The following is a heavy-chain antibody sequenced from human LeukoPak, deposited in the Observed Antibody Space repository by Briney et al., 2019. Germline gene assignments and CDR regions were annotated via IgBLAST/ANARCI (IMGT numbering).Heavy chain of an antibody. D-gene: IGHD2-21*02. V-gene: IGHV3-23*01. CDR2: TNSGGSST. Sequence: PGGSLRLSCATSGFPFSDFSMTWVRQAPGKGLEWISTTNSGGSSTDYADSVKGRFTISRDNSKNTLYLQMNSLRAEDTAVYYCAKDYNYCGDDCYHGLYDYWGQGTLVTVSS. J-gene: IGHJ4*02. CDR3: AKDYNYCGDDCYHGLYDY. CDR1: GFPFSDFS.